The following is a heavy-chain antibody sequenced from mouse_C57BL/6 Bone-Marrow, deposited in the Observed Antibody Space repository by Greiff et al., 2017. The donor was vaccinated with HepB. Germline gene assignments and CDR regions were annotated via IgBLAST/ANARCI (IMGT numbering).Heavy chain of an antibody. CDR3: ARPITTVVYFDV. CDR1: GYTFTSYW. D-gene: IGHD1-1*01. J-gene: IGHJ1*03. CDR2: INPSNGGT. V-gene: IGHV1-53*01. Sequence: VQLKQPGTELVKPGASVKLSCKASGYTFTSYWMHWVKQRPGQGLEWIGNINPSNGGTNYNEKFKSKATLTVDKSSSTAYMQLSSLTSEDSAVYYCARPITTVVYFDVWGTGTTVTVSS.